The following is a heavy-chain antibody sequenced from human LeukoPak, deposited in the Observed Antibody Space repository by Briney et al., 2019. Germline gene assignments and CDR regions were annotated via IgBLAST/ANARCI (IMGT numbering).Heavy chain of an antibody. J-gene: IGHJ4*02. CDR2: IIPIFGP. CDR1: EGTFSTFP. D-gene: IGHD3-22*01. V-gene: IGHV1-69*13. CDR3: ATGKDRSGYYYSLDY. Sequence: ASVKVSCKASEGTFSTFPISWVRQAPGQGLEWIGGIIPIFGPNYAQKFQGRATISADLATATAYMELSSLTSEDTSVYYCATGKDRSGYYYSLDYWGQGTLVAVSS.